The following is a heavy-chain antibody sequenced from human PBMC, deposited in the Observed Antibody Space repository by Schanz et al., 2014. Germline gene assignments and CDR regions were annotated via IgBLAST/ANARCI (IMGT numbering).Heavy chain of an antibody. Sequence: EVQLVESGGGLVKPGGSLRLSCAASGFTFSSYSMNWVRQAPGKGLEWVSWISSSSSYIYYADSVKGRFTISRDNAKNSLYLQMSSLRAEDTAVYYCAKDLNRVATAPQSWGQGTLVTVSS. V-gene: IGHV3-21*01. CDR3: AKDLNRVATAPQS. CDR2: ISSSSSYI. J-gene: IGHJ5*02. D-gene: IGHD5-12*01. CDR1: GFTFSSYS.